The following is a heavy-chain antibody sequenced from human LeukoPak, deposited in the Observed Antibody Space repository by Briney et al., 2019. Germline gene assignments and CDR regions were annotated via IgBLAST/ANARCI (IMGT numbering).Heavy chain of an antibody. V-gene: IGHV3-66*01. CDR2: IYSGGST. CDR1: GFTLSSYS. J-gene: IGHJ4*02. CDR3: ASPTRREMNGLYSRDLYYFDY. Sequence: GGSLRLSCAASGFTLSSYSMNWVRQAPGKGLEWVSVIYSGGSTYYADSVKGRFTISRDNSKNTLYLQMNSLRAEDTAVYYCASPTRREMNGLYSRDLYYFDYWGQGTLVTVSS. D-gene: IGHD6-13*01.